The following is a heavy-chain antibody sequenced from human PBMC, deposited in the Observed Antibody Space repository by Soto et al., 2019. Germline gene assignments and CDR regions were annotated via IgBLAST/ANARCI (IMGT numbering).Heavy chain of an antibody. CDR1: RFTFSSSC. CDR3: VTGWSEY. D-gene: IGHD2-15*01. J-gene: IGHJ4*02. CDR2: INPGGSAI. V-gene: IGHV3-74*01. Sequence: PXVSLRFTCAASRFTFSSSCMHWVRQGPGKGLGSVTLINPGGSAINYAYSVEGRFTASRDNAKNILYLQMNILGAEEAAIYYCVTGWSEYWGQGTLVSVSS.